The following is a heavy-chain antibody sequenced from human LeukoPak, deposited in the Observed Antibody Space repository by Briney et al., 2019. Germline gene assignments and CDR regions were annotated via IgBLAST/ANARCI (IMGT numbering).Heavy chain of an antibody. Sequence: GGSLRLSCAASGFTFSSYSMNWVRQAPGKGLEWVSHITASGTAMFYADSVKGRFTISRDNAKNSLYLQMNSLRAEDTAVYYCARDLPASEIWFGELLPTLWGQGTLVTVSS. J-gene: IGHJ4*02. D-gene: IGHD3-10*01. CDR2: ITASGTAM. V-gene: IGHV3-48*01. CDR3: ARDLPASEIWFGELLPTL. CDR1: GFTFSSYS.